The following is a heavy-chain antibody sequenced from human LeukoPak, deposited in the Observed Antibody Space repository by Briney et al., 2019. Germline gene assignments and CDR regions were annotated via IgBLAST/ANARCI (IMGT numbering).Heavy chain of an antibody. CDR3: AKDSAYQLLLYNWFDP. CDR1: GFTFSSYG. J-gene: IGHJ5*02. CDR2: IRYDGSNK. V-gene: IGHV3-30*02. Sequence: GGSLRLSCAASGFTFSSYGMHWVRQAPGKGLEWVAFIRYDGSNKYYADSVKGRFTISRDNSKNKLYLQMNSLRAEDTAVYYCAKDSAYQLLLYNWFDPWGQGTLVTVSS. D-gene: IGHD2-2*01.